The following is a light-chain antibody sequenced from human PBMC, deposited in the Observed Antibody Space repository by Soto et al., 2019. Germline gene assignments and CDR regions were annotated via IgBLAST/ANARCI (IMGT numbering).Light chain of an antibody. J-gene: IGKJ1*01. V-gene: IGKV1-5*01. CDR1: QSISRW. CDR2: DAS. CDR3: QQYNSYSWT. Sequence: DFQMTHSPCALSSSVCEEGTIPCRASQSISRWLAWYQAKPGTAPKVLIYDASNLESGVPSRFSGSGSGTEFTLTISRLQPDDFATYYCQQYNSYSWTSGQGNTVDIK.